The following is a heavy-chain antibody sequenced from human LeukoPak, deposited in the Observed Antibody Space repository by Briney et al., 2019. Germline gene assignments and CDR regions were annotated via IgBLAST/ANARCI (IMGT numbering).Heavy chain of an antibody. J-gene: IGHJ6*02. CDR2: INPNSGGT. Sequence: GASVKVSCKASGYTFTGYYMHWVRQAPGQGLKWMGWINPNSGGTNYAQKFQGRVTMTRDTSISTACMELSRLRSDDTAVYYCARDQIVVVGMDVWGQGTTVTVSS. V-gene: IGHV1-2*02. D-gene: IGHD2-15*01. CDR3: ARDQIVVVGMDV. CDR1: GYTFTGYY.